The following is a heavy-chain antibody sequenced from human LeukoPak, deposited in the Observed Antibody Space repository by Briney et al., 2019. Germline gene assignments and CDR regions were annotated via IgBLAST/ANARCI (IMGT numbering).Heavy chain of an antibody. CDR2: ISSSSSYI. CDR3: ARDLGGGYDSSGDAFDI. Sequence: GGSLRLSCAASGFTFSSYSMNWVRQAPGEGLEWVSSISSSSSYIYYADSVKGRFTIPRDNAKNSLYLQMNSLRAEDTAVYYCARDLGGGYDSSGDAFDIWGQGTMVTVSS. D-gene: IGHD3-22*01. CDR1: GFTFSSYS. V-gene: IGHV3-21*01. J-gene: IGHJ3*02.